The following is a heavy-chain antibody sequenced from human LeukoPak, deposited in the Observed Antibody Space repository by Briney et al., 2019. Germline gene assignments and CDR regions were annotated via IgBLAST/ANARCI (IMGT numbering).Heavy chain of an antibody. CDR1: GFTFSSYW. Sequence: GGSLRLSCVASGFTFSSYWMSWVRQAPGKGLEWVANIKQDGSEKYYVDSVKGRFTISRDNAKNSLYLQMNSLRAEDTAVYYCARDRGTTYNFDYWGQGTLVTVSS. CDR2: IKQDGSEK. J-gene: IGHJ4*02. V-gene: IGHV3-7*01. D-gene: IGHD4-17*01. CDR3: ARDRGTTYNFDY.